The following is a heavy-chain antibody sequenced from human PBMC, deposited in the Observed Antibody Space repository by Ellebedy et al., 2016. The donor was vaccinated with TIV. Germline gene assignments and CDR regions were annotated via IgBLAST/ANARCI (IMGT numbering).Heavy chain of an antibody. CDR2: IKQDGSEK. CDR1: GFTFSSYW. J-gene: IGHJ4*02. V-gene: IGHV3-7*03. CDR3: ASTKSNCGGDCYDY. D-gene: IGHD2-21*01. Sequence: GESLKISCAASGFTFSSYWMSWVRQAPGKGLEWVANIKQDGSEKYYVDSVKGRFTISRDNAKNSLYLQMNSLRAEDTAVYYCASTKSNCGGDCYDYWGQGTLVTVSS.